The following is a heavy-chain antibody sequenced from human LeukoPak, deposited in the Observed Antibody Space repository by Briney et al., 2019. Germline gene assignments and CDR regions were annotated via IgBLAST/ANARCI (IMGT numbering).Heavy chain of an antibody. V-gene: IGHV3-30*01. D-gene: IGHD2-2*01. J-gene: IGHJ4*02. CDR3: ARDPCSSTSCYGGGYFDY. CDR2: ISYDGNNR. CDR1: GFTFSSYA. Sequence: TGGSLRLSCAASGFTFSSYAMHWVRQAPGKGLEWVAVISYDGNNRYYADSVKGRFTISRDNSKNTLYLQMNSLRAEDTAVYYCARDPCSSTSCYGGGYFDYWGQGTLVTVSS.